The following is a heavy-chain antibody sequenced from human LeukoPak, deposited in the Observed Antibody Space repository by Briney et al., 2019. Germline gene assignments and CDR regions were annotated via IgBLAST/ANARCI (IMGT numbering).Heavy chain of an antibody. CDR1: GFNFTSYS. V-gene: IGHV3-23*01. J-gene: IGHJ2*01. CDR2: ISGSGGSK. Sequence: GGSLRLSCAASGFNFTSYSMNWVRQAPGKGLEWVSGISGSGGSKYYADSVKGRLTISRDNSKKTLYLQMDSLRAEDTAVYYCAKVGIRISLIVVVFTTADDWYFDLWGRGTLVTVSS. D-gene: IGHD3-22*01. CDR3: AKVGIRISLIVVVFTTADDWYFDL.